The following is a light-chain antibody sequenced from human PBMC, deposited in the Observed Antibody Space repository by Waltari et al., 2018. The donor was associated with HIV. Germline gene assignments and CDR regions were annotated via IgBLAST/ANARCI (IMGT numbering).Light chain of an antibody. V-gene: IGKV3-15*01. CDR2: GAS. Sequence: EIVMTQSPVTLSLSPGDRASLSCRASQSISNNLAWYQHKPGQAPRLLIYGASTRATGIPARFSGSGSGTDFTLSISSLQSEDFAVYYCQQYNKWPPLTFGGGTKVEIK. CDR3: QQYNKWPPLT. J-gene: IGKJ4*01. CDR1: QSISNN.